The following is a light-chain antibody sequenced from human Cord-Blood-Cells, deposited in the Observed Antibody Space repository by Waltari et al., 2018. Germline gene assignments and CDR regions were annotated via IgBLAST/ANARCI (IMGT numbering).Light chain of an antibody. CDR3: QQYGSSPRRT. Sequence: ELVLTQSPGTLSLSPGERATLSRRASQSVSSSYLAWYQQKPGQAPRLLIYGASSRATGIPDRFSGSGSGTDVTLTISRLEPEDFAVYYCQQYGSSPRRTFGQGTKVEIK. J-gene: IGKJ1*01. CDR2: GAS. CDR1: QSVSSSY. V-gene: IGKV3-20*01.